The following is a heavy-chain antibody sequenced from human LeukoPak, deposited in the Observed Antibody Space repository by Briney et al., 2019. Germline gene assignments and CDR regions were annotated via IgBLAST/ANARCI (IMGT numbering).Heavy chain of an antibody. CDR2: ISYDGSNK. J-gene: IGHJ4*02. CDR3: ARDQLDY. CDR1: GFTFSSYA. V-gene: IGHV3-30*14. Sequence: GGSLRLSCAASGFTFSSYAMHWVRQAPGKGLEWVAVISYDGSNKYYADSVKGRFTISRDNSKNTLYLQMNSLRAEDTAVYYCARDQLDYWGQGTLVTVSS.